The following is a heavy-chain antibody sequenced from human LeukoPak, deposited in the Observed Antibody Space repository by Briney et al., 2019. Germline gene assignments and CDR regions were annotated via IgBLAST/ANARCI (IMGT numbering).Heavy chain of an antibody. CDR1: GGSISSSSYY. Sequence: PSETLSLTCTVSGGSISSSSYYWCWLRQPPGKGLEWIGSIYHSGSTYYNPSLKSRVTISVDTSKNQFSLKLSSVTAADTAVYYCARVKVKRSSSAPPVYYYYMDVWGKGTTVTVSS. V-gene: IGHV4-39*07. CDR2: IYHSGST. CDR3: ARVKVKRSSSAPPVYYYYMDV. D-gene: IGHD6-6*01. J-gene: IGHJ6*03.